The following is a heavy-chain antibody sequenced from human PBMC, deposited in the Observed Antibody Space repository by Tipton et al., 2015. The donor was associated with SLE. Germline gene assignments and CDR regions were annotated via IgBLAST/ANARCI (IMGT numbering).Heavy chain of an antibody. V-gene: IGHV4-59*12. D-gene: IGHD2-15*01. CDR2: IYHTGST. Sequence: TLSLTCTVSGGSISSYCWNWFRQPPGKELEWIGYIYHTGSTNYNPSLKSRVTISLDTSKNQFSLTLSSVTAADTAVYYCARDPRLYCSGGSCYFDYWGQGGLVTVSS. CDR3: ARDPRLYCSGGSCYFDY. CDR1: GGSISSYC. J-gene: IGHJ4*02.